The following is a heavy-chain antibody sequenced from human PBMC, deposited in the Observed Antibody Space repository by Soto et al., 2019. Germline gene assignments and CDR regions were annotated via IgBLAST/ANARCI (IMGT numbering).Heavy chain of an antibody. V-gene: IGHV1-2*02. CDR1: GYTFTGYY. J-gene: IGHJ4*02. Sequence: ASVKVSCKASGYTFTGYYMHWVRQAPGQGLEWMGWINPNSGGTNYAQRFQGRVTMTRDTSISTAYMELSRLRSDDTAVYYCARVRGTKIFGVGDDCFYFDYWGQGTLVTVSS. CDR2: INPNSGGT. D-gene: IGHD3-3*01. CDR3: ARVRGTKIFGVGDDCFYFDY.